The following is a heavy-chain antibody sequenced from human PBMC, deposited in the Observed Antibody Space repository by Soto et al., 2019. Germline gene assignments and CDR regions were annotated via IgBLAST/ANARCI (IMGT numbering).Heavy chain of an antibody. Sequence: PSETLSLTCAVYGGSFSGYYWSWIRQPPGKGLDWFGEINHSGSTNYTPSLKSRVTISVDTSKNQFSLKLSSVTAADTAVYYCARGRVNVVVVAATRGHYYYGMDVWGQGTTVTVSS. CDR2: INHSGST. CDR1: GGSFSGYY. V-gene: IGHV4-34*01. D-gene: IGHD2-15*01. CDR3: ARGRVNVVVVAATRGHYYYGMDV. J-gene: IGHJ6*02.